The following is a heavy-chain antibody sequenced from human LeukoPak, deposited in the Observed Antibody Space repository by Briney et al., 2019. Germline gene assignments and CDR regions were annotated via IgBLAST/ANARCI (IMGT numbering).Heavy chain of an antibody. J-gene: IGHJ4*02. CDR1: GFTFSSYG. D-gene: IGHD4-17*01. CDR3: AKDHSGHGDYFDY. V-gene: IGHV3-30*18. Sequence: SGRSLRLSCAASGFTFSSYGMHWVRLAPGKGLEWVAVISYDGSNKYYADSVKGRFTISRDNSKNTLYLQMNSLRAEDTTVYYCAKDHSGHGDYFDYWGQGTLVTVSS. CDR2: ISYDGSNK.